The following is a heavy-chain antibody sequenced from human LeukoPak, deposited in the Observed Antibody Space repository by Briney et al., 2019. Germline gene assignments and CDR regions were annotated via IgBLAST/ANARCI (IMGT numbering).Heavy chain of an antibody. CDR2: ISSSGSTI. J-gene: IGHJ4*02. CDR3: ARVWSGGYYYDSSGYADY. V-gene: IGHV3-48*03. D-gene: IGHD3-22*01. Sequence: GGSLRLSCAASGFTFSSYEMNWVRQAPGKGLEWVSYISSSGSTIYYADSVKGRFTISRDNAKNSLYLQMNSLRAEDTAVYYCARVWSGGYYYDSSGYADYWRQRTLVTVSS. CDR1: GFTFSSYE.